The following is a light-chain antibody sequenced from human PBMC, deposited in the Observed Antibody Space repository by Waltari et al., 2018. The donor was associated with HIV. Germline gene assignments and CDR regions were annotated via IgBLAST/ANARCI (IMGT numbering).Light chain of an antibody. Sequence: QSVLTQPPPGSGTPGQRVTISCSGSSSNIGNNYVPWYQQLSGTAPKPLIYRNHHRPSGVPDRFPGSTSGTSASLAISGLQSEDEADYYCAAWDDSLSGPVFGGGTKLTVL. J-gene: IGLJ3*02. V-gene: IGLV1-47*01. CDR2: RNH. CDR3: AAWDDSLSGPV. CDR1: SSNIGNNY.